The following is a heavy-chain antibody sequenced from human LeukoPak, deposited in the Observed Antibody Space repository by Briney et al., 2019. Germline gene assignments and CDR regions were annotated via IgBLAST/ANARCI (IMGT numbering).Heavy chain of an antibody. D-gene: IGHD2-21*02. Sequence: GGSLRLSCAASGFTFSSYAMHWVRQAPGKGLEWVAVISYDGSTKYDADSVKGRFTISRDNSKSTLYLQMNSLSAEDTAVYFCARAFRGVVTGAFDYWGQGTLVTVSS. CDR3: ARAFRGVVTGAFDY. J-gene: IGHJ4*02. V-gene: IGHV3-30*04. CDR2: ISYDGSTK. CDR1: GFTFSSYA.